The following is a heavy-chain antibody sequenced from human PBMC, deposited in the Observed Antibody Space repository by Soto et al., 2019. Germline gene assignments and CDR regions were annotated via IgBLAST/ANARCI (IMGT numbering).Heavy chain of an antibody. J-gene: IGHJ4*02. D-gene: IGHD1-1*01. V-gene: IGHV4-4*02. CDR2: VFHDGNT. Sequence: SETLSLTCTVSGGSISTSVWWAWVRLPPGKGLQWIGEVFHDGNTNYNPSLQSRLSISVDKSTSQFSLRLTSVTAADTAVYYCARKAWTRLDYWGQGALVTVSS. CDR3: ARKAWTRLDY. CDR1: GGSISTSVW.